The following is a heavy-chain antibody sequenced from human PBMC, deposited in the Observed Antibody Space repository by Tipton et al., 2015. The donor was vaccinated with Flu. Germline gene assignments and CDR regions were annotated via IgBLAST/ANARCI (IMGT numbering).Heavy chain of an antibody. D-gene: IGHD1-26*01. CDR2: IYYSGST. CDR1: GGSISSSSYY. CDR3: ARVGSGSYFHYYYGMDV. Sequence: TLSLTCTVSGGSISSSSYYWGWIRQPPGKGLEWIGSIYYSGSTYYNPSLKSRVTISVDTSMNQFSLKLSSVTAADTAVYYCARVGSGSYFHYYYGMDVWGQGTTVTVSS. V-gene: IGHV4-39*07. J-gene: IGHJ6*02.